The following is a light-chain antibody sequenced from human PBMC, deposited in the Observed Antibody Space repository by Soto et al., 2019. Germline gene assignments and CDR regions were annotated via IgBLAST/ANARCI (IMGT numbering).Light chain of an antibody. V-gene: IGLV2-8*01. CDR1: SSYVGGYNY. Sequence: QSVLTQPPSASGSPGQSVTISCTGTSSYVGGYNYVSWYQQHPGKAPKLMIYEVSKRPSGVPDRFSGSKSGNTASLTVSGLQAEDEADYYRSSYAGSNNYVFGTGTKVTVL. J-gene: IGLJ1*01. CDR3: SSYAGSNNYV. CDR2: EVS.